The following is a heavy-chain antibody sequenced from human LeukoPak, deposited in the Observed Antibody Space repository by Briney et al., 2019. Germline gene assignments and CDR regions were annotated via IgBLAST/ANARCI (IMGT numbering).Heavy chain of an antibody. J-gene: IGHJ5*02. D-gene: IGHD3-22*01. CDR3: ARQGRSGSYSAFSWFDP. CDR1: GYTFTSYD. CDR2: MNPNSGST. Sequence: GASVKVSCKASGYTFTSYDINWVRQATGQGLEWMGWMNPNSGSTTYAQKFQGRVTMTRDMSTNTVYMELSSLRSEDTAVYYCARQGRSGSYSAFSWFDPWGQGTLVTVSS. V-gene: IGHV1-8*02.